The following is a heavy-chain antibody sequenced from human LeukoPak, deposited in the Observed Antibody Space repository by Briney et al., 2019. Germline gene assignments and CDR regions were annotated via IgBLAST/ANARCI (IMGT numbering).Heavy chain of an antibody. Sequence: SETLSLTCTVSGGSISSGGYYWSWIRQHPGKGLEWIGYIYYSGSTYYNPSLKSRVTISVDTSKNQFSLKLSSVTAADTAVYYCARGREIGTGAIFGVVLDYWGQGTLVTVSS. CDR3: ARGREIGTGAIFGVVLDY. CDR2: IYYSGST. V-gene: IGHV4-61*08. D-gene: IGHD3-3*01. J-gene: IGHJ4*02. CDR1: GGSISSGGYY.